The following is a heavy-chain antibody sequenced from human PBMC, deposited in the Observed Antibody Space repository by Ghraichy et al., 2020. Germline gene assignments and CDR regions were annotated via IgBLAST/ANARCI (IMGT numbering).Heavy chain of an antibody. V-gene: IGHV4-59*01. CDR1: GGSISSYY. D-gene: IGHD3-3*01. CDR2: IYYSGST. Sequence: SETLSLTCTVSGGSISSYYWSWIRQPPGKGLEWIGYIYYSGSTNYNPSLKSRVTISVDTSKNQFSLKLSSVTAADTAVYYCASTNRRHRGAGEWLTPEGMDVWGQGTTVTVSS. J-gene: IGHJ6*02. CDR3: ASTNRRHRGAGEWLTPEGMDV.